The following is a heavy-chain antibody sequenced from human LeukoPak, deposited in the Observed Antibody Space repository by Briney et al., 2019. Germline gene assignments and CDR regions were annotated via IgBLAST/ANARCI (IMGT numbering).Heavy chain of an antibody. J-gene: IGHJ6*02. CDR3: ARDRVVPAAMGYYYYYYGMDV. V-gene: IGHV1-2*02. Sequence: GASVKVSCKASGYTFTGYYMHWVRQAPGQGLEWMGLINPNSGGTNYAQKFQGRVTMNRDTSISTAYMELSRLRSDDTAVYYCARDRVVPAAMGYYYYYYGMDVWGQGTTVTVSS. CDR1: GYTFTGYY. D-gene: IGHD2-2*01. CDR2: INPNSGGT.